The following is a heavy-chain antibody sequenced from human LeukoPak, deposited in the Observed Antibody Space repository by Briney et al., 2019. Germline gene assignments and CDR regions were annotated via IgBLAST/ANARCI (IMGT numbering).Heavy chain of an antibody. Sequence: ASVKVSCKVSGYTLTELSMHWVRQAPGKGLEGMGGFDPEDGETIYAQKFQGRVTMTEDTSTDTAYMELSSLRSEDTAVYYCATDSDYDSSGYRGLYYYYGMDVWGQGTTVTVSS. CDR3: ATDSDYDSSGYRGLYYYYGMDV. V-gene: IGHV1-24*01. D-gene: IGHD3-22*01. CDR1: GYTLTELS. J-gene: IGHJ6*02. CDR2: FDPEDGET.